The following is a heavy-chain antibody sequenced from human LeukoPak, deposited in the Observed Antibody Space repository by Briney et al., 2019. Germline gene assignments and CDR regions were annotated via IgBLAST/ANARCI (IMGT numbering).Heavy chain of an antibody. CDR3: GRDRGAAARDPDWFDP. J-gene: IGHJ5*02. CDR2: ISSSSSYI. D-gene: IGHD6-6*01. CDR1: GFTFSSYS. Sequence: GGSLRLSCAASGFTFSSYSMNWVRQAPGKGLEWVSSISSSSSYIYYADSVKGRFTISRDNAKNSLYLQMNSLRAEDTAVYYCGRDRGAAARDPDWFDPWGQGTLVTVSS. V-gene: IGHV3-21*01.